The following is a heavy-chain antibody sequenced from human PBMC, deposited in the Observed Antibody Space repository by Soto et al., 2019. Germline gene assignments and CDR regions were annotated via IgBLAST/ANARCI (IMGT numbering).Heavy chain of an antibody. D-gene: IGHD5-18*01. CDR2: INGDGSSA. J-gene: IGHJ3*02. CDR1: GFTFNSYW. CDR3: TRDERWIHRHDPFDM. V-gene: IGHV3-74*01. Sequence: EVQLVESGGGLVQPGGSLRLSCAASGFTFNSYWMHWVRQAPGKGLVWVSRINGDGSSADYADSVKGRFTVSRDNAKNTQYLQMKSLTAEDTAVYFCTRDERWIHRHDPFDMWGQGTVVSVSS.